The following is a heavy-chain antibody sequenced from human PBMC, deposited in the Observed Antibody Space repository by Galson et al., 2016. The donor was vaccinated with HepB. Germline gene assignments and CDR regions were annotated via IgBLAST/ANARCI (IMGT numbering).Heavy chain of an antibody. J-gene: IGHJ4*02. CDR3: ARALLIDSSGECPDY. D-gene: IGHD3-22*01. CDR1: GFTFSSYT. Sequence: SLRLSCAASGFTFSSYTMHWVRQAPGKGLEWVAVVSYVGSHKYYADSVKGRFTISRDNSKNTLYLQMNSLRADDTAVYYCARALLIDSSGECPDYWGQGTLVTVSS. CDR2: VSYVGSHK. V-gene: IGHV3-30*04.